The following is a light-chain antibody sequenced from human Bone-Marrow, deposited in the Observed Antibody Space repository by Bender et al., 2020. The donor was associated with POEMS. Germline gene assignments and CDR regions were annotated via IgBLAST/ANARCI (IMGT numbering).Light chain of an antibody. CDR1: NSDIGDQTF. V-gene: IGLV2-14*03. J-gene: IGLJ2*01. Sequence: QSALTQPASVSGSPGQSITISCTGANSDIGDQTFVSWYQQHPGKAPKLIIFAVTDRLSGVSDRFSGSKSGNTASLTISGLQAEDEANYYCASYTRGSTLVVFGGGTELTVL. CDR3: ASYTRGSTLVV. CDR2: AVT.